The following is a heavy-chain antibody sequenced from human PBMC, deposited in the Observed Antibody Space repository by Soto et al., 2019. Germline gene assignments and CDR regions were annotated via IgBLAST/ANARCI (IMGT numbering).Heavy chain of an antibody. CDR1: GGSFSGYY. Sequence: QVQLQQWGAGLLKPSETLSLTCADYGGSFSGYYWSWIRQPPGKGLEWIGEINHSGSTNYNPSLKSRVTISVDTSKNQFSLKLSSVTAADTAVYYCARVYGGPDYWGQGTLVTVSS. V-gene: IGHV4-34*01. CDR2: INHSGST. D-gene: IGHD4-17*01. J-gene: IGHJ4*02. CDR3: ARVYGGPDY.